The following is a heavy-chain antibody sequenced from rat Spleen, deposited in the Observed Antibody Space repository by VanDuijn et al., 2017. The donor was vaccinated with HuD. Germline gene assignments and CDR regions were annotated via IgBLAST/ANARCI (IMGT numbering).Heavy chain of an antibody. V-gene: IGHV5-20*01. CDR2: ISYDGGST. CDR3: TTERYPPFAY. D-gene: IGHD1-5*01. CDR1: GFTFDDYH. J-gene: IGHJ3*01. Sequence: EVQLVESGGGLVQPGRSMKLSCAASGFTFDDYHMAWVRQAPTKGLEWVASISYDGGSTYYRDSVKGRFTISRDNAKSTLYLQMDSLRSEDTATYYCTTERYPPFAYWGQGTLVTVSS.